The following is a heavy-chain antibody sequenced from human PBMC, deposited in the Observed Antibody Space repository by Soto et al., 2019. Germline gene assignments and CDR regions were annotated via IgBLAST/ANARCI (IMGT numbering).Heavy chain of an antibody. CDR3: ATIYGDPIDY. Sequence: GESLKISCKGSGYRFSTYWINWVRQMPGKGLEWMGVIYPGDSDTRYSPSFQGQVTISVDKSISTAYLQWNSLKASDTAIYYCATIYGDPIDYWSQGTLVTVSS. CDR1: GYRFSTYW. J-gene: IGHJ4*02. D-gene: IGHD4-17*01. V-gene: IGHV5-51*01. CDR2: IYPGDSDT.